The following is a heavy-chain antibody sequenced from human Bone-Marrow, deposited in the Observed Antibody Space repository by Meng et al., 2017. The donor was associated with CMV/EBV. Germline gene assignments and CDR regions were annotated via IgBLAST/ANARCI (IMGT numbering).Heavy chain of an antibody. Sequence: KASGYRFTDFGISWVRQAPGKGPEWMGWISAYKGNRRVVQGLQSRVTVTTDTSRSTAYMELRSLRSDDTAVYYCVRDLGSTPAIFFDYWGQGTLVTVSS. J-gene: IGHJ4*02. CDR3: VRDLGSTPAIFFDY. CDR1: GYRFTDFG. V-gene: IGHV1-18*01. CDR2: ISAYKGNR. D-gene: IGHD2-2*01.